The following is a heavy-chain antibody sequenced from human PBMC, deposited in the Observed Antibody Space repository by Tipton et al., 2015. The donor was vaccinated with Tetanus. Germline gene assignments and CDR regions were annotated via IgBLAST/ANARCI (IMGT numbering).Heavy chain of an antibody. CDR2: ISGSGGST. Sequence: GSLRLSCAASGFTFSSYAMSWVRQAPGKGLEWVSAISGSGGSTYYADSVKGRFTISRDNSKNTLYLQMNSLRAEDTAVYYCAKDRGLGITIFGVVIGPEDYWGQGPLVTVSS. D-gene: IGHD3-3*01. CDR3: AKDRGLGITIFGVVIGPEDY. J-gene: IGHJ4*02. V-gene: IGHV3-23*01. CDR1: GFTFSSYA.